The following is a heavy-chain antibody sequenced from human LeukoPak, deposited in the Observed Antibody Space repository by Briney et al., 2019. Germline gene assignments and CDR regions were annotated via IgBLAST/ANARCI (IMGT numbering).Heavy chain of an antibody. Sequence: PGGSLRLSCAASGFTFSSYAMSWVRLTPGRGLEWVSVISTGGDNTYYTDSVKGRFTISRDNSKNTFYLQMNSLRAEGTAIYYCARDRSLNGGNSNGYFDSWGQGTLVTVSS. CDR2: ISTGGDNT. CDR3: ARDRSLNGGNSNGYFDS. D-gene: IGHD4-23*01. CDR1: GFTFSSYA. V-gene: IGHV3-23*01. J-gene: IGHJ4*02.